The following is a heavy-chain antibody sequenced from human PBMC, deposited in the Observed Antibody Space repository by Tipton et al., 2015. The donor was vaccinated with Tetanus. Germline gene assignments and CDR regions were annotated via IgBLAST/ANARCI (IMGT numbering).Heavy chain of an antibody. CDR1: GFTFSSYN. CDR2: ISGTGSTI. CDR3: ARDFRPIFGVAHPFDS. J-gene: IGHJ5*01. Sequence: SLRLSCAASGFTFSSYNMNWVRQAPGKGLEWLSYISGTGSTIDYADSVKGRFTIPRDNAKNSLYLQMNGLRDDDTAVYFCARDFRPIFGVAHPFDSWGQGTLVTVSS. D-gene: IGHD3-3*01. V-gene: IGHV3-48*02.